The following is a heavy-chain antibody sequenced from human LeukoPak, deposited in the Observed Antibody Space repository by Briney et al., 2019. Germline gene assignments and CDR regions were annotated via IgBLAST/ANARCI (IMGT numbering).Heavy chain of an antibody. Sequence: GGSLRLSCAASGLTFSSYGMHWVRQAPGKGLEWVAFIRYDGSNKYYADSVKGRFTISRDNSKNTLYLQMNSLRAEDTAVYYCAKVDTAMVGEYYFDYWGQGTLVTVSS. V-gene: IGHV3-30*02. CDR2: IRYDGSNK. J-gene: IGHJ4*02. D-gene: IGHD5-18*01. CDR3: AKVDTAMVGEYYFDY. CDR1: GLTFSSYG.